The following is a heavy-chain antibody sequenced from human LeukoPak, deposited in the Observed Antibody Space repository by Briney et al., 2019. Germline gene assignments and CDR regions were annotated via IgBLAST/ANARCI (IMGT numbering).Heavy chain of an antibody. Sequence: GGSLRLSCAASGFTFSDYYKSWIRQAPGKGLEWVSYISDSGNTIYYADSVKGRFTISRDNAKNSLFLQMNSLRAEDTAVYYCARDGYQVPTIFGTFDPWGQGTLVTVSS. CDR1: GFTFSDYY. CDR3: ARDGYQVPTIFGTFDP. D-gene: IGHD3-3*01. CDR2: ISDSGNTI. J-gene: IGHJ5*02. V-gene: IGHV3-11*04.